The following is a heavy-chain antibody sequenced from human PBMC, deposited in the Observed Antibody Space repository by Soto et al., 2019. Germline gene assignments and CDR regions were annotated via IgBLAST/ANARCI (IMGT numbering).Heavy chain of an antibody. CDR3: ARRLIPDFDY. V-gene: IGHV4-61*01. J-gene: IGHJ4*02. CDR2: IYYSGST. Sequence: SETLSLTCTVSGGSVSSGSYYWSWIRQPPGKGLEWIGYIYYSGSTNYNPSLKSRVTISVDTSKNQFSLKLSSVTAADTAVYYCARRLIPDFDYWGQGTLVTVSS. D-gene: IGHD2-8*01. CDR1: GGSVSSGSYY.